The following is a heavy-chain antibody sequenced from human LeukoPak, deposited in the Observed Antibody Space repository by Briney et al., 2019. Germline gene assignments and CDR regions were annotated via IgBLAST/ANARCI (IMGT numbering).Heavy chain of an antibody. CDR3: ARICTSGSFYCY. CDR1: GYTFTGYF. Sequence: VASVKVSCKASGYTFTGYFLHWVRQAPGQGLECMGWINPNSGGPNYAREFQGRVTMTRDTSISTAYMELRSLRSDDTAVYYCARICTSGSFYCYWGQGTLVSVSS. D-gene: IGHD3-10*01. V-gene: IGHV1-2*02. J-gene: IGHJ4*02. CDR2: INPNSGGP.